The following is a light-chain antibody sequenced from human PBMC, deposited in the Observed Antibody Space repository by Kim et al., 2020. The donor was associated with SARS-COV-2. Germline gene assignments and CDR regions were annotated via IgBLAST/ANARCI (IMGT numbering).Light chain of an antibody. CDR3: QAWDSTTTV. V-gene: IGLV3-1*01. CDR1: RLENKY. Sequence: VSTGQTASITCSGDRLENKYVCWYQQKPGQSPVVVIYQDTQRPSGIPERFSGSNSGNTATLTISGTQAMDEADYYCQAWDSTTTVFGGGTQLTVL. J-gene: IGLJ2*01. CDR2: QDT.